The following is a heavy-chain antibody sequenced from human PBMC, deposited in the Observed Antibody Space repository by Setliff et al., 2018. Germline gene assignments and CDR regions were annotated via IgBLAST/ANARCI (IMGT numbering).Heavy chain of an antibody. CDR3: ARDVVRGAKPVGPDY. D-gene: IGHD3-10*01. V-gene: IGHV4-34*01. J-gene: IGHJ4*02. Sequence: SETLSLTCAASGGTFSDYYWTWIRQPPGKGLEWVGEINHRGSTNYNPSLKSRVTISVDTSKDQFSLKLISMTAADTAVYYCARDVVRGAKPVGPDYWGQGTLVTVSS. CDR1: GGTFSDYY. CDR2: INHRGST.